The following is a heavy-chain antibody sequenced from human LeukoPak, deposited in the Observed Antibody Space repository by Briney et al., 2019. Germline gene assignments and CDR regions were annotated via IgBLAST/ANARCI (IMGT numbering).Heavy chain of an antibody. V-gene: IGHV4-39*02. J-gene: IGHJ4*02. CDR3: ARSPPGWYYDNSGQYYFDT. CDR2: INHSGST. Sequence: PSETLSLTCTVSGGSISSSSYSWGWIRQPPGKGLEWIGKINHSGSTNYNPSLKSRVTISLDTSKTHFSLTLSSLTAADTAVYYCARSPPGWYYDNSGQYYFDTWGQGALVTVSS. D-gene: IGHD3-22*01. CDR1: GGSISSSSYS.